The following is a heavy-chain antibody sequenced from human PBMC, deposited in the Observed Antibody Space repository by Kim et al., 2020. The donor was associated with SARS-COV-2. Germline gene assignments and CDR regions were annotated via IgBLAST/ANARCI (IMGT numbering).Heavy chain of an antibody. J-gene: IGHJ4*02. CDR2: FDPEDCET. CDR1: GYTLTELS. V-gene: IGHV1-24*01. Sequence: ASVKVSCKVSGYTLTELSMHWVRQAPGKGLEWMGGFDPEDCETIYAQKFQGRVTMTEDTSTDTAYMELSSLRSEDTAVYYCATQYAYYDYVWGSYRLDYWGQRTLVTGSS. CDR3: ATQYAYYDYVWGSYRLDY. D-gene: IGHD3-16*02.